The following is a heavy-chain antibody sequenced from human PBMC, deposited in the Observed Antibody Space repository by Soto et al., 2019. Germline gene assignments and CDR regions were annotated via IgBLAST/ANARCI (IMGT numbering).Heavy chain of an antibody. V-gene: IGHV4-4*07. D-gene: IGHD2-2*01. CDR1: GGSISSYY. J-gene: IGHJ6*02. CDR3: ARDDARPGPYYYYGMDV. CDR2: IYTSGST. Sequence: QVQLQESGPGLVKPSETLSLTCTVSGGSISSYYWSWIRQPAGKGLEWIGRIYTSGSTNYNPSLKSRVTMSVDTSKNQFSLKLSSVTAADTAVYYCARDDARPGPYYYYGMDVWGQGTTVTVSS.